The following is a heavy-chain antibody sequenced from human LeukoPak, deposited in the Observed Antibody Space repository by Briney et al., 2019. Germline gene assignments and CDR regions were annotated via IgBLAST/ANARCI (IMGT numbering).Heavy chain of an antibody. D-gene: IGHD6-19*01. Sequence: SETLSLTCTVSGGAISSYSWNWIWQPPGKGLEWIGYMYYSGSTNYNPSLKSRVTISVDTSKNQFSLKLSSVTTADTAVYYCARKVAGTWSFDYWGQGTLVTVSS. CDR3: ARKVAGTWSFDY. CDR2: MYYSGST. V-gene: IGHV4-59*01. J-gene: IGHJ4*02. CDR1: GGAISSYS.